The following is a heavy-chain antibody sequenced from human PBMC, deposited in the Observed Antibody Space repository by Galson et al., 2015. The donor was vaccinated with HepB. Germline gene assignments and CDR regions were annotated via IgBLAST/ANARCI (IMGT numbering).Heavy chain of an antibody. D-gene: IGHD3-22*01. J-gene: IGHJ3*02. CDR1: GFTFSSYA. Sequence: SLRLSCAASGFTFSSYAMHWVRQAPGKGLEYVSAISSNGGSTYYANSVKGRFTISRDNSKNTLYLQMGSLRAEDMAVYYCARVAGGGGYFRGGDAFDIWGQGTMVTVSS. CDR2: ISSNGGST. V-gene: IGHV3-64*01. CDR3: ARVAGGGGYFRGGDAFDI.